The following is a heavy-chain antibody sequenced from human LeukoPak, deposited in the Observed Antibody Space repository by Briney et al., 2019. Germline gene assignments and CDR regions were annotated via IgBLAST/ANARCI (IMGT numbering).Heavy chain of an antibody. V-gene: IGHV1-2*02. CDR1: AYTFTDYY. D-gene: IGHD6-19*01. CDR2: INPDSGGT. J-gene: IGHJ5*02. CDR3: ARDTTSSGWSGFFDH. Sequence: ASVKVSCKASAYTFTDYYMHWVRQAPGEGLEWMGWINPDSGGTNSARKFQGRVTMTRDTSISTAYMELSRLRSDDTAVYYCARDTTSSGWSGFFDHWGQGTLVTVSS.